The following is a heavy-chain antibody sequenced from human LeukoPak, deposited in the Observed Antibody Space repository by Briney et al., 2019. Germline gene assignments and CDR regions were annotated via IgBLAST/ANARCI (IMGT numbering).Heavy chain of an antibody. CDR2: IYYSGST. Sequence: SETLSLTCTVSGGSISSYYWSWIRQPPGKGLEWIGYIYYSGSTNYNPSLKSRVTISVDTSKNQFSLKLSSVTAADTAVYYCARSQLIVVVPAAINYWGQGTLVTVSS. D-gene: IGHD2-2*01. V-gene: IGHV4-59*01. CDR3: ARSQLIVVVPAAINY. J-gene: IGHJ4*02. CDR1: GGSISSYY.